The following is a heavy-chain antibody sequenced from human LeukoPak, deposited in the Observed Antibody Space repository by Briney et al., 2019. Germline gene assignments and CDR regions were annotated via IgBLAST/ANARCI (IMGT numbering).Heavy chain of an antibody. CDR3: ARSIVVVPAVDDY. CDR1: GFTFSSYA. V-gene: IGHV3-30*04. CDR2: ISYDGSNK. J-gene: IGHJ4*02. Sequence: GSLRLSCAASGFTFSSYAMHWVRQAPAKGLEWVAVISYDGSNKYYADSVKGRFTISRDNSKNTLYLQMNSLRAEDTAVYYCARSIVVVPAVDDYWGQGTLVTVSS. D-gene: IGHD2-2*01.